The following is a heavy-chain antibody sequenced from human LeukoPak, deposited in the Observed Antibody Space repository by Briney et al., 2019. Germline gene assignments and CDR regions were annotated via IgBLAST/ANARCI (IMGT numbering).Heavy chain of an antibody. V-gene: IGHV1-69*01. J-gene: IGHJ5*02. CDR1: GGTFSSYA. CDR2: IIPMFGTA. Sequence: ASVKVSCKASGGTFSSYAISWVRQAPGQGLEWMGGIIPMFGTANYAQKFQGRVTITADESTSTAYMELSSLRSEDTAVYYCAREAVGGYCSSTSCNQRWFDPWGQGTLVTVSS. D-gene: IGHD2-2*03. CDR3: AREAVGGYCSSTSCNQRWFDP.